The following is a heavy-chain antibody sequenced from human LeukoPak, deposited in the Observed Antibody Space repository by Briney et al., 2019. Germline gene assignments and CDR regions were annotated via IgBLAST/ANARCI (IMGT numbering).Heavy chain of an antibody. CDR1: GYTFTGYY. CDR3: ARGGGAVADTDY. Sequence: ASVKVSCKASGYTFTGYYIHWVRQAPGQGREWMGWINPNSGGTNYAQKFQGRVTMTRDTSISTAYMELSRLRSDDTGVYYCARGGGAVADTDYWGQGTLVTVSS. J-gene: IGHJ4*02. V-gene: IGHV1-2*02. CDR2: INPNSGGT. D-gene: IGHD6-19*01.